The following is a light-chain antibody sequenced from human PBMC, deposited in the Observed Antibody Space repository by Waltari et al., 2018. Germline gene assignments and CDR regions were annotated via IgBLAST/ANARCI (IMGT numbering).Light chain of an antibody. J-gene: IGLJ1*01. Sequence: SSELTQDPAVSVALGQTVRTTCKGASPRSNNATWNKQKAGKAPILVIYGQNNRPSGIPDRFSVSYSGRTASLTITGAQAEDEADYYCSSRDSGAHRHVFGTGTKVTVL. CDR1: SPRSNN. CDR2: GQN. V-gene: IGLV3-19*01. CDR3: SSRDSGAHRHV.